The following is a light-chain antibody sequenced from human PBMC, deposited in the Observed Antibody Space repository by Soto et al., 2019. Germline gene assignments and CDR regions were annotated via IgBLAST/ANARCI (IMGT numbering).Light chain of an antibody. CDR2: TAS. Sequence: DIQLTQSPSFLSASVGDRVTITCRASQGISSYLAWYQQKPGKAPILLIYTASTLQSGVPSRFSGSGSGIEFALTLSSLRPEDIATYYCQQLTGDPLTFGGGTKVQIK. J-gene: IGKJ4*01. CDR1: QGISSY. CDR3: QQLTGDPLT. V-gene: IGKV1-9*01.